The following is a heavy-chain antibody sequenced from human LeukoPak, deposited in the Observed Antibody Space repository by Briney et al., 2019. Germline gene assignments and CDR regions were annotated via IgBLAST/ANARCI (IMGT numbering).Heavy chain of an antibody. CDR1: GGSFSGYY. CDR3: ARAILTASAYVWHFDL. J-gene: IGHJ2*01. CDR2: INFSGSA. V-gene: IGHV4-34*09. D-gene: IGHD3-3*01. Sequence: SETLSLTCAVYGGSFSGYYWTSIRQHPGKGLEWIGYINFSGSAYYNPSLKSRITMSVDTSKSQVSLKLSSVTAADTAVYYCARAILTASAYVWHFDLWGRGTLVTVSS.